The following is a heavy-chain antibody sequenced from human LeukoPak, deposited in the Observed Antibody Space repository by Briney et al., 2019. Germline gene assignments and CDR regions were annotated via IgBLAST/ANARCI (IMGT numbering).Heavy chain of an antibody. CDR3: ASKSTAWTIDY. CDR1: GGSTSSSSYY. Sequence: PSETLSLTCTVSGGSTSSSSYYWGWIRQTPGKGLEWIGTMYYSGSTNYNPSLKSRVTLSIDTPKNQFSLRLSSVTAADTAVYYCASKSTAWTIDYWGQGTLVTVSS. J-gene: IGHJ4*02. D-gene: IGHD3/OR15-3a*01. CDR2: MYYSGST. V-gene: IGHV4-39*01.